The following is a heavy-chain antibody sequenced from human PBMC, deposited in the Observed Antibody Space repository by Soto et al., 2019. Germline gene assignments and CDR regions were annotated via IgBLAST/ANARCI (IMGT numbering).Heavy chain of an antibody. D-gene: IGHD6-13*01. Sequence: GGSLRLSCAASGFTFSSYVMHWVRQAPGKGLEWVAVIWYDGTNKYYVDSVKGRFTISKDNSKNTLYLQMNSLRAEDTAIYYCARDIGDQTSRWTDAFDIWGKGTMVTV. CDR2: IWYDGTNK. V-gene: IGHV3-33*01. CDR1: GFTFSSYV. CDR3: ARDIGDQTSRWTDAFDI. J-gene: IGHJ3*02.